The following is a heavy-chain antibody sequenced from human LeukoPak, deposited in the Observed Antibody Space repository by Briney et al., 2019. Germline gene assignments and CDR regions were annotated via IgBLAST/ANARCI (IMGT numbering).Heavy chain of an antibody. Sequence: GGSLRLSCAASGFTFSNYAMNWVRQAPGKGLEWVSAISGSAGSTYYADSVKGRFTISRDNSKNTLYLQMDRMRAEDTAVYYCAKDPSSGWYAPFDYWGQGTLVSVSS. CDR2: ISGSAGST. J-gene: IGHJ4*02. V-gene: IGHV3-23*01. CDR1: GFTFSNYA. D-gene: IGHD6-19*01. CDR3: AKDPSSGWYAPFDY.